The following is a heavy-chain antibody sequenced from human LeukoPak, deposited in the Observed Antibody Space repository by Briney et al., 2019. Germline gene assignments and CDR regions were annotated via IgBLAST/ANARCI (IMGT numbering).Heavy chain of an antibody. CDR1: GVSFSGYY. D-gene: IGHD1-26*01. V-gene: IGHV4-34*01. CDR3: ARAPFIVGATRYAFDI. Sequence: SETLSLTCAVYGVSFSGYYWSWIRQPPGKGLEWIGEINHSGSTNYNPSLKSRVTISVDTSKNQFSLKLSSVTAADTAVYYCARAPFIVGATRYAFDIWGQGTMVTVSS. CDR2: INHSGST. J-gene: IGHJ3*02.